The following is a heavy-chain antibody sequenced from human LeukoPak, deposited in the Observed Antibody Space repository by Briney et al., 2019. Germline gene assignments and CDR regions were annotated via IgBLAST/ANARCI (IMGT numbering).Heavy chain of an antibody. J-gene: IGHJ6*03. CDR2: IYYSGST. V-gene: IGHV4-39*07. Sequence: SETLSLTCTVSGGSISSISYYWGCIRQPPGKGLEWIGSIYYSGSTYDNPSLKSRVTMSVDTSKNQFSLKLSSVTAADRAVYYCARAVIRDSSGGSHYYYMDVWGKGTTVIVSS. D-gene: IGHD2-15*01. CDR3: ARAVIRDSSGGSHYYYMDV. CDR1: GGSISSISYY.